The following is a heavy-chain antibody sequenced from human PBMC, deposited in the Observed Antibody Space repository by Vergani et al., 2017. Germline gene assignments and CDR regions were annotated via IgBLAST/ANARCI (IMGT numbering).Heavy chain of an antibody. CDR1: GYSFTSYW. Sequence: EVQLVQSGAEVKKPGESLRISCKVSGYSFTSYWISWVRQMPGKGLEWMGRIDPSDSYTNYSPSFQGHVTISADKSISTAYLQWSSLKASDTAMYYCARSFNSYTSPRLTWMNYGMDVWGQGTTVTVSS. J-gene: IGHJ6*02. CDR3: ARSFNSYTSPRLTWMNYGMDV. V-gene: IGHV5-10-1*01. CDR2: IDPSDSYT. D-gene: IGHD2-2*02.